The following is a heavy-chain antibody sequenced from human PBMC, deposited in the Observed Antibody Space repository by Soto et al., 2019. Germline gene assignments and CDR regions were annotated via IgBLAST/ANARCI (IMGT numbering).Heavy chain of an antibody. Sequence: QLQLQESGPGLVKPSETLSLTCTVSGGSISSSSYYWGWIRQPPGKGLEWIGSIYYSGSTYYNPSLKSRFTISVDTSKNQFSLKLSSVTAADTAVYYCASRPMRWLQLLSDFGFDYWGQGTLVTVSS. CDR3: ASRPMRWLQLLSDFGFDY. D-gene: IGHD5-12*01. CDR2: IYYSGST. J-gene: IGHJ4*02. CDR1: GGSISSSSYY. V-gene: IGHV4-39*01.